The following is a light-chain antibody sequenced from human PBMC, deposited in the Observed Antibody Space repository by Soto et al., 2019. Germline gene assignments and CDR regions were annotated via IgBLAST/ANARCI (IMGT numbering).Light chain of an antibody. J-gene: IGKJ1*01. CDR3: QQYNNWPPRAWT. CDR2: GAS. Sequence: EIVMTQSPATLSVSPGERATLSCRASQSVSSNLAWYQQKPGQAPRLLLYGASTRATGIPARFRGRGSGTVFTLTFSSLQSEDFAVYYCQQYNNWPPRAWTFGQGTKVDIK. V-gene: IGKV3-15*01. CDR1: QSVSSN.